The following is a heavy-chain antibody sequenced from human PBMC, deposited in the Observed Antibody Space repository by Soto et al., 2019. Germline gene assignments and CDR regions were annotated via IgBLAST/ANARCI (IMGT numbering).Heavy chain of an antibody. V-gene: IGHV3-33*01. Sequence: QVQLVESGGGVVQPGTSLRLSCAPSGFTFSRYGMHWVRQAPGKGLEWVAVIWYDGSKRYYADSVKGRFTISRDNSKNTLYLQMNSLRAEDTAVYYCARDPGVTNYDFDYWGQGTLVTVSS. D-gene: IGHD3-3*01. CDR1: GFTFSRYG. J-gene: IGHJ4*02. CDR3: ARDPGVTNYDFDY. CDR2: IWYDGSKR.